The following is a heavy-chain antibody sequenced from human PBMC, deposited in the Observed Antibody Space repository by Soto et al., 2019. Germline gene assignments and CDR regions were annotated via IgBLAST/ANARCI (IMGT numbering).Heavy chain of an antibody. CDR2: IDPSDSST. CDR1: GYTFTSYY. CDR3: ARGDTAIVRKGVDA. Sequence: GESLKISCEGSGYTFTSYYITWARQLPGKGLEWMGRIDPSDSSTTYNPSFQGHVPISADKSIRTAYLQWSSLEASDSAMYYCARGDTAIVRKGVDAWGQGTPVTVSS. D-gene: IGHD5-18*01. V-gene: IGHV5-10-1*01. J-gene: IGHJ6*02.